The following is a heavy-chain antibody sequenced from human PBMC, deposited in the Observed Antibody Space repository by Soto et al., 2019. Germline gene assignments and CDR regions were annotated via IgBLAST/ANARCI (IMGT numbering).Heavy chain of an antibody. V-gene: IGHV1-18*04. CDR1: GYTFTSYG. CDR2: ISAYNGNT. D-gene: IGHD3-22*01. Sequence: ASVKVSCKAPGYTFTSYGISWVRQAPGQGLEWMGWISAYNGNTNYAQKLQGRVTMTTDTSTSTAYMELRSLRSDDTAVYYCAIGTYYYDSSGYYPYYWGQGTLVTVSS. CDR3: AIGTYYYDSSGYYPYY. J-gene: IGHJ4*02.